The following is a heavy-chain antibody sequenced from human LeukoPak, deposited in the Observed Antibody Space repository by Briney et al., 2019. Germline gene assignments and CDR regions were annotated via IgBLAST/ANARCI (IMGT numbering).Heavy chain of an antibody. J-gene: IGHJ5*02. D-gene: IGHD6-13*01. CDR1: GGSISSYY. V-gene: IGHV4-59*01. Sequence: SETLSLTCTVSGGSISSYYWSWIRQPPGKGLEWIGYIYYSGSTNYNPSLKSRVTISVDTSKSQFSLKLSSVTAADTAVYYCARGGQQLVRWAAWFDPWGQGTLVTVSS. CDR3: ARGGQQLVRWAAWFDP. CDR2: IYYSGST.